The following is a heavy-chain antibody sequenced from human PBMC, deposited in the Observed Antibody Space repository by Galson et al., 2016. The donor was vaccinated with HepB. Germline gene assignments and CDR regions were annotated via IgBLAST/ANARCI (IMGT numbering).Heavy chain of an antibody. D-gene: IGHD3-22*01. CDR1: GFTFSSYA. CDR2: IGSGSSPI. V-gene: IGHV3-48*02. CDR3: ARVDEGYYYLIDY. J-gene: IGHJ4*02. Sequence: SLRLSCAASGFTFSSYALNWVRQAPGKGLEWVSYIGSGSSPIHYADSVKGRFTISRDNAKNSLYLQMNSLRDEDTAVYYCARVDEGYYYLIDYWGQGTLVTVSS.